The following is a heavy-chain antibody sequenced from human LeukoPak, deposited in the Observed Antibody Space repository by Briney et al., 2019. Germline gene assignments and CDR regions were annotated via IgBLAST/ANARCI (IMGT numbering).Heavy chain of an antibody. V-gene: IGHV3-30-3*01. CDR2: ISYDGSNK. D-gene: IGHD3-3*01. CDR1: GFTFSSYA. CDR3: ARDLGDFWSGYFRPWYYYYCGMDV. Sequence: GGSLRLSCAASGFTFSSYAMHWVRQAPGKGLEWVAVISYDGSNKYYADSVKGRFTISRDNSKNTLYLQMNSLRAEDTAVYYCARDLGDFWSGYFRPWYYYYCGMDVWGQGTTVTVSS. J-gene: IGHJ6*02.